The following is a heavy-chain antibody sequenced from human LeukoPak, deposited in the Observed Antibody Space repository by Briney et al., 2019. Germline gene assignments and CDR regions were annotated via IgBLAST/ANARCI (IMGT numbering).Heavy chain of an antibody. D-gene: IGHD3-22*01. Sequence: GGSLRLSCAASGFTFSSYAMSWVRQAPGKGLEWASAISGSGGSTYYADSVKGRFTISRDNSKNTLYLQMNSLRAEDTAVYYCAKASAMIVVVSKHFDYWGQGTLVTVSS. J-gene: IGHJ4*02. CDR3: AKASAMIVVVSKHFDY. CDR2: ISGSGGST. V-gene: IGHV3-23*01. CDR1: GFTFSSYA.